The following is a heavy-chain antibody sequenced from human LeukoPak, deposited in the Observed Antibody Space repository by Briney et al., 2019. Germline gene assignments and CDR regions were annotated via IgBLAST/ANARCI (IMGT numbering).Heavy chain of an antibody. CDR1: GFTFSSYW. V-gene: IGHV3-74*01. J-gene: IGHJ4*02. Sequence: GRSLRLSCAASGFTFSSYWMHWVRQAPGKGLVWVSRINSDGSSTSYADSVKGRFTISRDNAKNTLYLQMNSLRAEDTAVYYCAKTYSSSWYPLGYWGQGTLVTVSS. CDR2: INSDGSST. CDR3: AKTYSSSWYPLGY. D-gene: IGHD6-13*01.